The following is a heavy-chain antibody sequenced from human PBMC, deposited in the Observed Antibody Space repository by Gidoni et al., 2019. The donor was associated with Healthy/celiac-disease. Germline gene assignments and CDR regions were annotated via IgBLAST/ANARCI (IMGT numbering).Heavy chain of an antibody. Sequence: QVQLQESGPGLVKPSQTLSLTCTVSGGSISIGSYYWSWIRQPAGKGLEWIGRTNTSGSTNYNPSLKSRVTMSVDTSKNQFSLKLSSVTAADTAVYYCARGLEGLRGWFDPWGQGTLVTVSS. CDR2: TNTSGST. CDR1: GGSISIGSYY. V-gene: IGHV4-61*02. CDR3: ARGLEGLRGWFDP. J-gene: IGHJ5*02.